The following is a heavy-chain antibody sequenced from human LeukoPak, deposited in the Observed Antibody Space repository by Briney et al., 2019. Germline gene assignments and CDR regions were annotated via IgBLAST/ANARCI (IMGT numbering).Heavy chain of an antibody. CDR2: INDNGGRT. D-gene: IGHD1-26*01. V-gene: IGHV3-64D*09. CDR3: VKDVSGSYAFDY. CDR1: GLSFNSCG. J-gene: IGHJ4*02. Sequence: GGSLRLSCAASGLSFNSCGMHWVRQAPGKGLEYVSGINDNGGRTHYGDSVKGRFTISRDNSKNTLYLQMSTLRPEDTAVYYCVKDVSGSYAFDYWGQGTLVTVSS.